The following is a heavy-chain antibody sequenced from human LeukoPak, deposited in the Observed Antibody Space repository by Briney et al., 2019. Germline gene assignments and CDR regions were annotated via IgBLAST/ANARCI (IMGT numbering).Heavy chain of an antibody. CDR2: ISGSGGST. Sequence: PGGSLRLSCAASGFTFSSYAMSWVRQAPGKGLEWVSAISGSGGSTYYADSVKGRFTISRDNSKNTLYLQMNSLRAEDTAVYYCAKDYSLYSGSQDAFDIWGQGTMVTVSS. CDR1: GFTFSSYA. D-gene: IGHD1-26*01. J-gene: IGHJ3*02. V-gene: IGHV3-23*01. CDR3: AKDYSLYSGSQDAFDI.